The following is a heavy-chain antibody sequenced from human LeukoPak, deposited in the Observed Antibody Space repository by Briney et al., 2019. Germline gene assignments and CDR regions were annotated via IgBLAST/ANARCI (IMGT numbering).Heavy chain of an antibody. Sequence: GGSLRLSCAASGFTFSSYAMHWVRQAPGKGLEWVAVISYDGSNKYYADSVKGRFTISRDNSKNTLYLQMNSLRAEDTAVYYCARDRSGSYDYWGQGTLVTVSS. CDR3: ARDRSGSYDY. CDR1: GFTFSSYA. CDR2: ISYDGSNK. D-gene: IGHD1-26*01. J-gene: IGHJ4*02. V-gene: IGHV3-30-3*01.